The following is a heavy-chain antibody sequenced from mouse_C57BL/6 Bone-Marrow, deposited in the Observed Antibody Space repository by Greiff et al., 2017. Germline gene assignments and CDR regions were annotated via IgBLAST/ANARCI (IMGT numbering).Heavy chain of an antibody. Sequence: VQLQQPGAELVKPGASVKLSCKASGYTFTSYWMQWVKQRPGQGLEWIGEIDPSDSYTNYNQKFKGKATLTVDPSSSTAYMQLSSLTSDDSAVYYCARSRYQIYYDYLDYWGQGTTLTVSS. D-gene: IGHD2-4*01. CDR3: ARSRYQIYYDYLDY. CDR1: GYTFTSYW. J-gene: IGHJ2*01. CDR2: IDPSDSYT. V-gene: IGHV1-50*01.